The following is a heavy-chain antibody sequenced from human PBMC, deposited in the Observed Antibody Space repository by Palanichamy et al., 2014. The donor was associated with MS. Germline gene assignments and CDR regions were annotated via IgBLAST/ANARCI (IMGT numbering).Heavy chain of an antibody. CDR2: LFHSGGN. V-gene: IGHV4-30-2*01. D-gene: IGHD3-16*02. CDR3: VRIEEMISVGWTIVPDAFVL. CDR1: GGSTINAGFS. Sequence: QLRLQESGPQLVKPSQTLSLTCSVSGGSTINAGFSWGWVRRPPGKGLEWLGNLFHSGGNYTTTARRSRVSLSIDTSKNQFSLSLQSVTAADTAVYFCVRIEEMISVGWTIVPDAFVLWSQGTLVTASS. J-gene: IGHJ3*01.